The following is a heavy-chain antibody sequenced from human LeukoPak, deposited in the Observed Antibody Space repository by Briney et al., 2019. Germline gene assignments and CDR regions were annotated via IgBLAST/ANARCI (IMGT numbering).Heavy chain of an antibody. Sequence: SETLSLTCAVYGGSFSGYYWSWIRQPPEKGLEWIGDLNHSGSTNYNPSLKSRVIISVDTSKNQLSLKLTSVTAADTAVYYCARGLGYGGNSDWFDPWGQGTLVTVSS. V-gene: IGHV4-34*01. CDR2: LNHSGST. CDR3: ARGLGYGGNSDWFDP. J-gene: IGHJ5*02. D-gene: IGHD4-23*01. CDR1: GGSFSGYY.